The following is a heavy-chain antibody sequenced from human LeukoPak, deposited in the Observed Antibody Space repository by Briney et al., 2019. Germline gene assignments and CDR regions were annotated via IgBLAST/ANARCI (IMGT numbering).Heavy chain of an antibody. V-gene: IGHV3-33*01. CDR3: ARDLRPQYSSTWFDY. CDR2: IWYDGSNK. D-gene: IGHD6-13*01. Sequence: GGSLRLSCAASGFTFSNYGMHWVRQAPGKGLEWEAVIWYDGSNKYYADSVRGRFTISRDNPKNTLYLQMNSLRAEDTAVYYCARDLRPQYSSTWFDYWGQGTLVTVSS. J-gene: IGHJ4*02. CDR1: GFTFSNYG.